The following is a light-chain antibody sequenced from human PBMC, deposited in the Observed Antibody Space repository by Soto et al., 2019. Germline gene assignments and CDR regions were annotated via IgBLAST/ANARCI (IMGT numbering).Light chain of an antibody. CDR2: GAS. J-gene: IGKJ1*01. V-gene: IGKV3-20*01. CDR1: QSVSNNY. CDR3: QQYGSSGA. Sequence: LTQAPGTLSLSRGERATRSCRASQSVSNNYLAWYQQKPGQAPRLLIYGASNRATGIPDRFSGSGSGTAFTLPISRLEPEDFAVYYCQQYGSSGAFGQGTKVDIK.